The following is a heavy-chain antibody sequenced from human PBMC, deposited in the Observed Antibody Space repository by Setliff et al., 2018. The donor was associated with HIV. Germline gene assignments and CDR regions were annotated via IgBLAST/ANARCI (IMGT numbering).Heavy chain of an antibody. V-gene: IGHV4-34*01. Sequence: SETLSLTCAVYGGSLSGYYWRWIRQPPGKGLEWIGDVSHTGSTNYNPSLKSRITISADTPKNQFSLKLSSVTAADTAMYYCAGRGGYNDWYFDYWGQGALVTVSS. D-gene: IGHD5-12*01. CDR3: AGRGGYNDWYFDY. CDR1: GGSLSGYY. J-gene: IGHJ4*02. CDR2: VSHTGST.